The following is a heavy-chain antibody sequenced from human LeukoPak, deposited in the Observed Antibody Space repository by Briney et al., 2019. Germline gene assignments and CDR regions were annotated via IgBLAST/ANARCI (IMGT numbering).Heavy chain of an antibody. D-gene: IGHD2-15*01. Sequence: SETLSLTCAVYGESFSGYYWSWIRQPPGKGLEWIGEINHSGSTNYNPSLKSRVTISVDTSKNQFSLKLSSVTAADTAVYYCARVDIVVVVAAPYDWFDPWGQGTLVTVSS. CDR2: INHSGST. CDR3: ARVDIVVVVAAPYDWFDP. V-gene: IGHV4-34*01. J-gene: IGHJ5*02. CDR1: GESFSGYY.